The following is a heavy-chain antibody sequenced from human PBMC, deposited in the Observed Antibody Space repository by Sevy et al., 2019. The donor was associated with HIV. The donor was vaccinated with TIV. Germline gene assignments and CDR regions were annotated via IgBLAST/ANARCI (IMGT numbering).Heavy chain of an antibody. CDR2: FYDSGST. V-gene: IGHV4-38-2*01. CDR1: GYSISSGHY. Sequence: SETLSLTCAVSGYSISSGHYWGWIRQPPGKGLEWIGSFYDSGSTYYNPSLKSRVTISVDTSKNQFSLKLSSVTAADTAVYYCARHQPDGLSTLFFDYWGQGTLVTVSS. CDR3: ARHQPDGLSTLFFDY. J-gene: IGHJ4*02.